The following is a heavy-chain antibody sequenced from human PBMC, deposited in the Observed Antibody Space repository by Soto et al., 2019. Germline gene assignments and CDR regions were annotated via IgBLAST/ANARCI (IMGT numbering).Heavy chain of an antibody. CDR2: IIPIFGTA. CDR1: GGTFSSYA. V-gene: IGHV1-69*13. J-gene: IGHJ6*02. D-gene: IGHD3-3*01. CDR3: ARAITIFGVVIPRSYGMDV. Sequence: SVKVSCKASGGTFSSYAISWVRQAPGQGLEWMGGIIPIFGTANYAQKFQGRVTITADESTSTAYMELSSLRSEDTAVYYCARAITIFGVVIPRSYGMDVWGQGTTVTVSS.